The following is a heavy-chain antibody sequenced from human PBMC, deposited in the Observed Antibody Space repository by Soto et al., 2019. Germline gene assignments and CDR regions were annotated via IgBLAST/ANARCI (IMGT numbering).Heavy chain of an antibody. Sequence: SVKVSCKASGGTFSSYAISWVRQAPGQGLEWMGGIIPIFGTANYAQKFQGRVTITADKSTSTAYMELSSLRSEDTAVYYCARKEYYYDSSGLYNWFDPWGQGTLVTVSS. CDR3: ARKEYYYDSSGLYNWFDP. V-gene: IGHV1-69*06. CDR1: GGTFSSYA. D-gene: IGHD3-22*01. J-gene: IGHJ5*02. CDR2: IIPIFGTA.